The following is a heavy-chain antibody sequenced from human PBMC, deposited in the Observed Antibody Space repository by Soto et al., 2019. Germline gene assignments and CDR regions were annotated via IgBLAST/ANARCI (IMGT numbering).Heavy chain of an antibody. CDR1: GFTFSGYA. J-gene: IGHJ5*02. D-gene: IGHD3-3*01. CDR2: INGNGVST. Sequence: GGSQILSCAASGFTFSGYAVSWVRQAPGKGLEWVSSINGNGVSTYYADSMEGPFTISRDNSKNTLYLQMNSLRAEDTAVYYWAKGPYYDFWSGKDWFDPWGQGALVTVSS. CDR3: AKGPYYDFWSGKDWFDP. V-gene: IGHV3-23*01.